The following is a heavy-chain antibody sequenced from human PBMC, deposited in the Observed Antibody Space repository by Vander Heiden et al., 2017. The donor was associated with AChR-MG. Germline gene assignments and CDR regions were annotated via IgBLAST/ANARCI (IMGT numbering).Heavy chain of an antibody. D-gene: IGHD2-2*02. CDR1: GGSFSGYY. Sequence: QVQLQQWGAGLLKPSETLSLTCAVYGGSFSGYYWSCTRQPPGKGLEWIEEINHSGSTNYNPSLKSRVTISVDTSKNQFSLKLSSVTAADTAVYYCARYCSSTSCYMGGGFDYWGQGTLVTVSS. V-gene: IGHV4-34*01. CDR3: ARYCSSTSCYMGGGFDY. CDR2: INHSGST. J-gene: IGHJ4*02.